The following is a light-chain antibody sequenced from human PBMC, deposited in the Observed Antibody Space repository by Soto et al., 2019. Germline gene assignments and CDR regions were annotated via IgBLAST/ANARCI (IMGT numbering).Light chain of an antibody. CDR2: QAS. CDR1: QSTSSY. J-gene: IGKJ1*01. V-gene: IGKV1-5*03. CDR3: QQYSSHST. Sequence: DIQMTQYPSTLSASVGDRVTITCRASQSTSSYLAWYQQKPGKAPKLLTYQASSLENGVPSRFSGSGSGTEFSLTISSLQPDDFATYYCQQYSSHSTFGQGTKVDI.